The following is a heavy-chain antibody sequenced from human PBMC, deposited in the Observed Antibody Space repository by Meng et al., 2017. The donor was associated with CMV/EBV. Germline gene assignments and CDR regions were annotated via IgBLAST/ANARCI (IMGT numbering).Heavy chain of an antibody. CDR1: GYTFTGYY. J-gene: IGHJ6*02. V-gene: IGHV1-2*02. Sequence: ASVKVSCKASGYTFTGYYMHWVRQAPGQGLEWMGWINPNSGGTNYAQKFQGRVTMTRDTSISTAYMELSRLRSDDTAVYYCAREEAYYYGVDVWGQGTTVTVSS. CDR3: AREEAYYYGVDV. CDR2: INPNSGGT.